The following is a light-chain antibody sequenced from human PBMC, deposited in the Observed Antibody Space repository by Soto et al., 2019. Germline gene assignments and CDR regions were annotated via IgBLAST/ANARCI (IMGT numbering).Light chain of an antibody. CDR1: SSNIGSNY. J-gene: IGLJ2*01. V-gene: IGLV1-47*01. CDR2: RNS. CDR3: AAWDDSLSGVV. Sequence: QSVLTQPPSASGTPGQRVTISCSGSSSNIGSNYVYWYQQLPGTAPKLLIYRNSQRPSGVPARFSGSKSGTSASLAISGLRSEDEADHYCAAWDDSLSGVVFGGGTQLTVL.